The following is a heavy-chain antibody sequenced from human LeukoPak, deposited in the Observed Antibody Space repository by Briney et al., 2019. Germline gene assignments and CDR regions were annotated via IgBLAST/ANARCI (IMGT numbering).Heavy chain of an antibody. J-gene: IGHJ6*02. Sequence: PSQTLSLTCTVSGGSIRSGGYYWSWIRQHPGKGLEWIGYIYYSGSTYYNPSLKSRVTISVDTSKNQFSLKLSSVTAADTAVYYCARGVAANTAAYYYYYGMDVWGQGTTVTVSS. CDR3: ARGVAANTAAYYYYYGMDV. D-gene: IGHD2-15*01. CDR2: IYYSGST. V-gene: IGHV4-31*03. CDR1: GGSIRSGGYY.